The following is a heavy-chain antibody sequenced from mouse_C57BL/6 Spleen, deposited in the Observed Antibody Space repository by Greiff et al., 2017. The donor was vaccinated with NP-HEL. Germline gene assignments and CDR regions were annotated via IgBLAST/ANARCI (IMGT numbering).Heavy chain of an antibody. CDR2: ISDGGSYT. CDR3: ARGIFPWFAY. CDR1: GFTFSSYA. Sequence: EVKLMESGGGLVKPGGSLKLSCAASGFTFSSYAMSWVRQTPEKRLEWVATISDGGSYTYYPDTVKGRFTISRDNAKNNLYLQMSHLKSEDTAMYYCARGIFPWFAYWGQGTLVTVSA. V-gene: IGHV5-4*03. J-gene: IGHJ3*01.